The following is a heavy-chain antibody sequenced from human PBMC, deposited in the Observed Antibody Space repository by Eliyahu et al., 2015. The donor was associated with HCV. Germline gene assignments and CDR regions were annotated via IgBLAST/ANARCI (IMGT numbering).Heavy chain of an antibody. CDR2: IYSGGST. D-gene: IGHD6-19*01. Sequence: EVQLVESGGGLIQPGGSLRLSCAASGFTVSSNYMSWVRQAPGKGLEWVSVIYSGGSTYYADSVKGRFTISRDNSKNTLYLQMNSLRAEDTAVYYCARESAIAVAGTVLVGMDVWGQGTTVTVSS. V-gene: IGHV3-53*01. CDR1: GFTVSSNY. CDR3: ARESAIAVAGTVLVGMDV. J-gene: IGHJ6*02.